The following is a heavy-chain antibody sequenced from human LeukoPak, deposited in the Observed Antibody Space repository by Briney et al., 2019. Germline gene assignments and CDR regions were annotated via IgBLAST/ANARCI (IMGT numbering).Heavy chain of an antibody. Sequence: ASVKVSCKASGYTFTSYAMHWVRQAPGQRLEWMGWINAGNGNTKYSQKFQGRVTITRDTSASTAYMELSSLRSEDTAVYYCASSRNDILTGYYPAERWFDPWGQGTLVTVSS. CDR3: ASSRNDILTGYYPAERWFDP. D-gene: IGHD3-9*01. CDR1: GYTFTSYA. V-gene: IGHV1-3*01. J-gene: IGHJ5*02. CDR2: INAGNGNT.